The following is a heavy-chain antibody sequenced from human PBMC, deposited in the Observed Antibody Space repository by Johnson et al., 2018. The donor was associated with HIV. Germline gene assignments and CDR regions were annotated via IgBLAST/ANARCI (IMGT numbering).Heavy chain of an antibody. D-gene: IGHD3-3*01. CDR1: GFTFSSYG. CDR3: AKASGNGYYVDAFDI. J-gene: IGHJ3*02. V-gene: IGHV3-33*06. Sequence: QVQLVESGGGVAQPGRSLRLSCAASGFTFSSYGMHWVRQAPGKGLEWVAIIWYDGSNKYYADSMKGRFTISRDNSKNTLYMQMNSLRAEDTAVYYCAKASGNGYYVDAFDIWGQGTRVTVSS. CDR2: IWYDGSNK.